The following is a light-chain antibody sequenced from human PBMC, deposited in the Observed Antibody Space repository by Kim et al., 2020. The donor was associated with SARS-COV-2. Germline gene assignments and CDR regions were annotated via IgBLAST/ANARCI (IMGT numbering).Light chain of an antibody. J-gene: IGKJ2*01. CDR2: GTS. CDR3: QQYATLPYT. Sequence: EIVLTQSPDTLSLSPGDGATLSCRASQSFSASYLAWYQQKPGQAPRLLMFGTSDRATGIPDRFSGSKSGPEFTLTISRLEPEDFAVYFCQQYATLPYTFGQGTKLEI. CDR1: QSFSASY. V-gene: IGKV3-20*01.